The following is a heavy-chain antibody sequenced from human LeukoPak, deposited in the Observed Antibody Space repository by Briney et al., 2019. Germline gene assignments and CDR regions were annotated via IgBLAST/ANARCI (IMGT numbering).Heavy chain of an antibody. V-gene: IGHV3-7*01. CDR2: IKQDGSEK. J-gene: IGHJ4*02. D-gene: IGHD1-26*01. CDR3: ARVSSGSYY. Sequence: GGSLRLSCAASGFPFSSYWMSWVRQAPGKGLEWVANIKQDGSEKYYVDSVKGRFTISRDNAKNSLYLQMNSLRAEDTAVYYCARVSSGSYYWGQGTLVTVSS. CDR1: GFPFSSYW.